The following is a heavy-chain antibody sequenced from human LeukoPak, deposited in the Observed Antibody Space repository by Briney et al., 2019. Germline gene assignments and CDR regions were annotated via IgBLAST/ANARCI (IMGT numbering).Heavy chain of an antibody. D-gene: IGHD3-16*02. J-gene: IGHJ4*02. CDR2: ISYDGSNK. Sequence: GSLLLSCAASGFTFSSYGMHWVRQAPGKGLEWVAVISYDGSNKYYADSVKGRFTISRDNSKNTLYLQMNSLRAEDTAVYYCAKDAFGGVISYWGQGTLVTVSS. CDR3: AKDAFGGVISY. CDR1: GFTFSSYG. V-gene: IGHV3-30*18.